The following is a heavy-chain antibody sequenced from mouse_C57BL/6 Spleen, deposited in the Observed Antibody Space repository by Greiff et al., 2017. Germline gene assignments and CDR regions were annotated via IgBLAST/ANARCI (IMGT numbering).Heavy chain of an antibody. CDR1: GYTFTSYG. CDR2: IYPRSGNT. V-gene: IGHV1-81*01. CDR3: ARSGTYYGSSYPDY. D-gene: IGHD1-1*01. J-gene: IGHJ2*01. Sequence: VQLQQSGAELARPGASVKLSCKASGYTFTSYGISWVKQRTGQGLEWIGEIYPRSGNTYYNEKFKGKATLTADKSSSTAYMALRSLTSEDYAVYFCARSGTYYGSSYPDYWGQGTTLTVSS.